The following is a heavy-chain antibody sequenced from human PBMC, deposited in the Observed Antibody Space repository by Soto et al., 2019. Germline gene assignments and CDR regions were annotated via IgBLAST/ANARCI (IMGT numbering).Heavy chain of an antibody. CDR1: GYTFTNYG. Sequence: ASVKVSCKASGYTFTNYGISWVRQAPGQGLEWMGWISAYNGNTNYAQKLQGRVSMTTETSTSTAYMELRSLRSDDTAVYYCVQLGIGGWALDIWGQGTMFTVS. CDR2: ISAYNGNT. J-gene: IGHJ3*02. V-gene: IGHV1-18*01. CDR3: VQLGIGGWALDI. D-gene: IGHD7-27*01.